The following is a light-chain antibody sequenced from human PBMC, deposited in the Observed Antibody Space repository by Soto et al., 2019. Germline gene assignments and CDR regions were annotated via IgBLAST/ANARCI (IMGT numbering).Light chain of an antibody. CDR3: CSYAGSDTLGVV. J-gene: IGLJ2*01. V-gene: IGLV2-11*01. CDR2: DVS. CDR1: SSDVGGYNY. Sequence: QSVLTQPRSVSGSPGQSVTISCTGTSSDVGGYNYVSWYQQHPGKAPKLMIYDVSKRPSGVPDRFSGSKSGNTASLTISGLQAEDEADYYCCSYAGSDTLGVVFGGGTKRTVL.